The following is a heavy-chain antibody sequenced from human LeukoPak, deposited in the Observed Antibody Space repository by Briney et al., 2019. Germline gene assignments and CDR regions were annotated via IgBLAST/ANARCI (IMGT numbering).Heavy chain of an antibody. V-gene: IGHV4-34*01. Sequence: KPSETLSLTCAVYGGSFSGYYWSWIRQPPGKGLEWIGEINHSGSTNYNPSLKSRVTISVDTSKNQFSLKLSSVTAADTAVYYCARVKAARPRWFDPWGQGTLVTVSS. CDR2: INHSGST. CDR1: GGSFSGYY. D-gene: IGHD6-6*01. CDR3: ARVKAARPRWFDP. J-gene: IGHJ5*02.